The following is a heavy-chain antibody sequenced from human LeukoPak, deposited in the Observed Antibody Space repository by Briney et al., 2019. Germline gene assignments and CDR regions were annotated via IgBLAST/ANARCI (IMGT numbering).Heavy chain of an antibody. CDR1: GFTFSNAW. CDR2: IKSKTDGGTT. D-gene: IGHD3-22*01. V-gene: IGHV3-15*01. Sequence: GGPLRLSCAASGFTFSNAWMSWVRQAPGKGLEWVGRIKSKTDGGTTDYAAPVKGRFTISRDDSKNTLYLQMNSLKTEDTAVYYCTTGITMIVVAYDAFDIWGQGTMVTVSS. CDR3: TTGITMIVVAYDAFDI. J-gene: IGHJ3*02.